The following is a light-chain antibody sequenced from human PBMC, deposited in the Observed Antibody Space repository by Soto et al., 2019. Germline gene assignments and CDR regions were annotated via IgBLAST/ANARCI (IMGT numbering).Light chain of an antibody. CDR1: SSDIGGYNY. J-gene: IGLJ1*01. CDR2: EVS. Sequence: QSALTQPASVFGSPGQSITISCAGTSSDIGGYNYVSWYQQHPGKAPKVMIYEVSNRPSGVSNRFSGSKSGNTASLTISGLQAEDEADYYCSSYTSSSTLYVFGSGTKVTVL. CDR3: SSYTSSSTLYV. V-gene: IGLV2-14*01.